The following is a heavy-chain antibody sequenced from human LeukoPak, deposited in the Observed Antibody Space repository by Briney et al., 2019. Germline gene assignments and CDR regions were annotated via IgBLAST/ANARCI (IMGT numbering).Heavy chain of an antibody. D-gene: IGHD5-24*01. CDR2: ISYDGSNK. CDR3: ARGGEMTTIMDLGY. V-gene: IGHV3-30*04. J-gene: IGHJ4*02. CDR1: GFTFSSYT. Sequence: GRSLRLSCAASGFTFSSYTIHWVRQAPGKGLKWVAAISYDGSNKYYTDSVKGRFTISRDNSKNTLYLQMNSLRAGDTAVYYCARGGEMTTIMDLGYWGQGTLVTVSS.